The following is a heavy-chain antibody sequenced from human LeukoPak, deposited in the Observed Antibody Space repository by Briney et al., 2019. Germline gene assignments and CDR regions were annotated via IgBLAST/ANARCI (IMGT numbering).Heavy chain of an antibody. CDR3: ATQLLSIQYFQH. CDR2: FDPEDGET. Sequence: ASVKVSCKVSGYTLTELSMHWVRQAPGKGLEWMGGFDPEDGETIYAQKFQGRVTMTEDTSTDTACMELSSLRSEDTAVYYCATQLLSIQYFQHWGQGTLVTVSS. CDR1: GYTLTELS. J-gene: IGHJ1*01. V-gene: IGHV1-24*01. D-gene: IGHD2-2*01.